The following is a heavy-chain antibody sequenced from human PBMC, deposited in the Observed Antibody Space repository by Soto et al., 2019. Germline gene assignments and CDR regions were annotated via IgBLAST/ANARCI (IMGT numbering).Heavy chain of an antibody. CDR2: ISYDGSNK. D-gene: IGHD3-9*01. CDR1: GFTFSSYG. J-gene: IGHJ4*02. V-gene: IGHV3-30*18. Sequence: GGSLRLSCAASGFTFSSYGMHWVRQAPGKGLEWVAVISYDGSNKYYADSVKGRFTISRDNSKNTLYLQMNSLRAEDTAVYYCAKGVLALRAYYDILTGYYEPFDYWGEGTLVTVS. CDR3: AKGVLALRAYYDILTGYYEPFDY.